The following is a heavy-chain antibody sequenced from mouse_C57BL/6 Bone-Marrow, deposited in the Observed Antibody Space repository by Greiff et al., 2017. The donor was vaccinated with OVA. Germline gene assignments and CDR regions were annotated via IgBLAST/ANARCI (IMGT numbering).Heavy chain of an antibody. CDR3: TSRGGSSFYFDY. CDR1: GYTFTDYE. Sequence: VQLQQSGAELVRPGASVTLSCKASGYTFTDYEMHWVKQTPVHGLEWIGAIDPETGGTAYNQKFKGKAILTADKSSSTAYMELLSLTSEDSAVYYCTSRGGSSFYFDYWGQGTTLTVSS. J-gene: IGHJ2*01. V-gene: IGHV1-15*01. CDR2: IDPETGGT. D-gene: IGHD1-1*01.